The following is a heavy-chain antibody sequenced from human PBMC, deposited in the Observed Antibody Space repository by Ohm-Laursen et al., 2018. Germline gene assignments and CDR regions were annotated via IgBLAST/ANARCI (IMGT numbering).Heavy chain of an antibody. CDR1: GGSFSGYY. J-gene: IGHJ2*01. V-gene: IGHV4-34*01. CDR2: INHSGST. Sequence: SETLSLTCTVYGGSFSGYYWSWIRQPQGKGLEWIGEINHSGSTNYNPSLRSRVTISVDTSKNQFSLKLSSVTAADTAVYYCARGRIAAAGKGYFDLWGRGTLVTVSS. CDR3: ARGRIAAAGKGYFDL. D-gene: IGHD6-13*01.